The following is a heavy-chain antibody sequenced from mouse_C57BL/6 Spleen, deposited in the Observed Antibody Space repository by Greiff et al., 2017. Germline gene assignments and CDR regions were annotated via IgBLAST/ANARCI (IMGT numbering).Heavy chain of an antibody. V-gene: IGHV6-3*01. CDR2: ISLTSDNYET. J-gene: IGHJ1*03. Sequence: EVQLQQSGGGLVQPGGSMKLSCVASGFTFSNYWMNWVRQSPEKGLEWVAHISLTSDNYETHDAVSVKGRFTNSRDDTKSSVYLQMNNLRAADTGVNYCTGGGWYFDVWGTGTTVTVSS. CDR1: GFTFSNYW. CDR3: TGGGWYFDV.